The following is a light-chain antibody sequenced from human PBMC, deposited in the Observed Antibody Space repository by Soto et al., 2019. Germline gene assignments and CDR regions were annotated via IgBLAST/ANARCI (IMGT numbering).Light chain of an antibody. Sequence: EIVLTQSPGTLSLSPGERATLSCRASQSVTSSYLAWYQQKPGQAPRLLIYVASSRATGIPDRFSGSGSGTDFTLTISRLEPEDFAVYYCQQYGNSPPSTFGQGTKLEIK. V-gene: IGKV3-20*01. CDR2: VAS. CDR1: QSVTSSY. CDR3: QQYGNSPPST. J-gene: IGKJ2*02.